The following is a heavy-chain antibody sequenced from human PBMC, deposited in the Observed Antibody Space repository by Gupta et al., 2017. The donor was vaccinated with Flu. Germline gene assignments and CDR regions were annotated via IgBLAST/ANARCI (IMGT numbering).Heavy chain of an antibody. CDR1: GYTFTTYA. CDR3: ARKPFPSEF. J-gene: IGHJ4*02. V-gene: IGHV1-8*01. CDR2: MNPHTENT. Sequence: QVQLLQSGAEVREPGPSVKVSCVASGYTFTTYAIHWVRQAHGQGLEWMGWMNPHTENTGYAQKFQDRVSMTRSTSINTAYLELRSLRTEDSGVYDCARKPFPSEFWGQGTLVTVSS. D-gene: IGHD2/OR15-2a*01.